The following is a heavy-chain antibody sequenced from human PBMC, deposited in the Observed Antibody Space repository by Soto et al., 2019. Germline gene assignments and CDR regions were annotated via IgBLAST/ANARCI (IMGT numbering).Heavy chain of an antibody. CDR3: ARDERFGELLYGYGMDV. D-gene: IGHD3-10*01. Sequence: GGSLRLSCAASGFTFRSYSMNWVRQAPGKGLEWVSYISSSSSTIYYADSVKGRFTISRDNAKNSLYLQMNSLRDEDTAVYYCARDERFGELLYGYGMDVWGQGTTVTVSS. CDR1: GFTFRSYS. CDR2: ISSSSSTI. V-gene: IGHV3-48*02. J-gene: IGHJ6*02.